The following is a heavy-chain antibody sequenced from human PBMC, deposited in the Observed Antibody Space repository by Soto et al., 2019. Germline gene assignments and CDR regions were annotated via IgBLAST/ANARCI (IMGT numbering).Heavy chain of an antibody. CDR1: GFTVSSTY. Sequence: EVQLVETGGGLIQPGGSLRLSCAASGFTVSSTYMSWVRQAPGKGLEWVSIIYSGGSTYYADSVKGRFTISRDNSKNTLYLQMNSLRAEDTAVYYCAKNYSSSSGYYYDPTNFQHWGQGTLVTVSS. V-gene: IGHV3-53*02. D-gene: IGHD3-22*01. CDR3: AKNYSSSSGYYYDPTNFQH. CDR2: IYSGGST. J-gene: IGHJ1*01.